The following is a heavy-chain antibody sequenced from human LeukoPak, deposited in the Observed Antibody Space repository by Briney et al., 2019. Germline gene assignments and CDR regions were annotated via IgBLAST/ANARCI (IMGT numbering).Heavy chain of an antibody. Sequence: SETLSLTCTVSGLSISGSSYYWDWIRQPPGKGLEWIGSIYYSGSTFYTPSLKSQVTISVDTSNNQFSLKLTSVTAADTAVYYCATLTGYYPDYWGQGILVTVSS. CDR2: IYYSGST. CDR1: GLSISGSSYY. V-gene: IGHV4-39*01. J-gene: IGHJ4*02. D-gene: IGHD3-9*01. CDR3: ATLTGYYPDY.